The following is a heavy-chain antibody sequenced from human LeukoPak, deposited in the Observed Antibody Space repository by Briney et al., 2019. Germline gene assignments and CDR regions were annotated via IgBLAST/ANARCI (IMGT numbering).Heavy chain of an antibody. D-gene: IGHD3/OR15-3a*01. CDR1: GFTFSNYA. J-gene: IGHJ4*02. CDR3: AKDRGVIFDSYFDY. Sequence: QPGGSLRLSCVVSGFTFSNYAMSRVRQAPGKGLEWVSAMSGSGGSTNYADSVKGRFTISRDNFKNTLYLQMDSLRAEDTAVYYCAKDRGVIFDSYFDYWGQGTLVTVSS. V-gene: IGHV3-23*01. CDR2: MSGSGGST.